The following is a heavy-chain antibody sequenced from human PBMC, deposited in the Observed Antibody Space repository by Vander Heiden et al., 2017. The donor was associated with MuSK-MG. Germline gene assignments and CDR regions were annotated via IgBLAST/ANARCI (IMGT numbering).Heavy chain of an antibody. D-gene: IGHD3-3*01. Sequence: QVQLQESGPALVKPSDTLSLTCIVSGASIRGYYMSWARQPPGKGLEWIGYIYYTGSTNYNPSLKSRVTISVDASKNQFSLNLSSVTAADTAVYYCARYWDTVFGVTNAFDIWGQGTMVTVSS. CDR2: IYYTGST. CDR1: GASIRGYY. V-gene: IGHV4-59*07. CDR3: ARYWDTVFGVTNAFDI. J-gene: IGHJ3*02.